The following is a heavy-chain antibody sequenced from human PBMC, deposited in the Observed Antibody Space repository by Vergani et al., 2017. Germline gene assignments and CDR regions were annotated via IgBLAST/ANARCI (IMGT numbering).Heavy chain of an antibody. CDR2: ISWNSGSI. D-gene: IGHD6-19*01. Sequence: EVQLVESGGGLVQPGRSLRLSCAASGFTFDDYAMHWVRQAPGKGLEWVSGISWNSGSIGYADSVKGRFTISRDNAKNSLYLQMNSLRAEDTALYYSAKDRTFIGIAVAGPFDYWGQGTLVTVSS. CDR3: AKDRTFIGIAVAGPFDY. CDR1: GFTFDDYA. J-gene: IGHJ4*02. V-gene: IGHV3-9*01.